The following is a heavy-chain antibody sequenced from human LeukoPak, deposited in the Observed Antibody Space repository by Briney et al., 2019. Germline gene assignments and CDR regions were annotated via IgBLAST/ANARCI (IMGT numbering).Heavy chain of an antibody. V-gene: IGHV4-59*01. Sequence: SETLSLTCTVSGGSISSYYWSWIRQPPGKGLEWIGYIYYSGSTNYNPSLKSRVTISVDTSKNQFSLKLSPVTAADTAVYYCARDLSRDGYSYFDYWGQGTLVTVSS. D-gene: IGHD5-24*01. J-gene: IGHJ4*02. CDR3: ARDLSRDGYSYFDY. CDR2: IYYSGST. CDR1: GGSISSYY.